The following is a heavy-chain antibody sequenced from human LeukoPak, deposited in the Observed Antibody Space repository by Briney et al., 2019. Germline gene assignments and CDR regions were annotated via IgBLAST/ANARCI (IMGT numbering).Heavy chain of an antibody. CDR3: AKALRVYSGYANDY. Sequence: QPGGSLRLSCAASGFTFSSYGMSWVRQAPGKGLEWVSAISGSGGSTYYADSVKGRFTISRDNSKNTLYLQMNSLRAEDTAVYYCAKALRVYSGYANDYWGQGTLVTVSS. V-gene: IGHV3-23*01. D-gene: IGHD5-12*01. CDR1: GFTFSSYG. J-gene: IGHJ4*02. CDR2: ISGSGGST.